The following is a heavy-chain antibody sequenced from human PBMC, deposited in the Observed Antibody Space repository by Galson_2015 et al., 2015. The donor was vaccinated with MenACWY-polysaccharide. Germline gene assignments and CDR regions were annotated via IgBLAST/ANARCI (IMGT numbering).Heavy chain of an antibody. CDR2: INTYNGNT. V-gene: IGHV1-18*04. D-gene: IGHD2-15*01. J-gene: IGHJ4*02. CDR1: GYTFNNYA. CDR3: ARDAGGTEDY. Sequence: SAKVSCKASGYTFNNYAINWVRQAPGQGLEWMGWINTYNGNTNYAQKVHGRVTVTADSNTAYMELQSLRSDDTAVYYCARDAGGTEDYWGQGTLVTVSS.